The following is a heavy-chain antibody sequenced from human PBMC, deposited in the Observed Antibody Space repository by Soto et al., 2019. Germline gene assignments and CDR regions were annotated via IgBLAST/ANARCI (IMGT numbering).Heavy chain of an antibody. CDR2: IYHSGST. J-gene: IGHJ5*02. V-gene: IGHV4-4*02. CDR1: GGSISSSNW. Sequence: SETLSLTCAVSGGSISSSNWWSWVRRPPGKGLGWIGEIYHSGSTNYNPSLKSRVTISVDKSKNQFSLKLSSVTAADTAVYYCARVSLNNWFDPWGQGTLVTVSS. CDR3: ARVSLNNWFDP.